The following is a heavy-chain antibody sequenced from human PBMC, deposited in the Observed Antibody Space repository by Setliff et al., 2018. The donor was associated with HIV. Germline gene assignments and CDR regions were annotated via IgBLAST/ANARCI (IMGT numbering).Heavy chain of an antibody. Sequence: ASVKVSCKVSGYTLTELSRHWVRQAPGKGLEWMGGFDPEDGNTIYAQKFQGRVTMTADTSTDTAYMELSSLRSEDTAAYYCATVSHTNVAAHDAFDIWGQGTMVTVS. D-gene: IGHD6-19*01. J-gene: IGHJ3*02. V-gene: IGHV1-24*01. CDR3: ATVSHTNVAAHDAFDI. CDR2: FDPEDGNT. CDR1: GYTLTELS.